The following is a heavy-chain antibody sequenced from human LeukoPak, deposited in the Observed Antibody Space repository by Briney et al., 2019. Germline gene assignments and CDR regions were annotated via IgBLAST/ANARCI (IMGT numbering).Heavy chain of an antibody. CDR2: ISYDGSNK. CDR1: GFTFSSYA. Sequence: GGSLRLSCAASGFTFSSYAMHWVRQAPGKGPEWVAVISYDGSNKYYADSVKGRFTISRDNSKNTLYLQMNSLRAEDTAVYYCARDGLSSSPFEYWGQGTLVTVSS. V-gene: IGHV3-30-3*01. D-gene: IGHD6-6*01. J-gene: IGHJ4*02. CDR3: ARDGLSSSPFEY.